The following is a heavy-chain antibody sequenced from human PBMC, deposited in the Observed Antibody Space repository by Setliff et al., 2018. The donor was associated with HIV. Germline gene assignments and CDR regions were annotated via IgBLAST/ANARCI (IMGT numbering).Heavy chain of an antibody. CDR1: GGSLNSDNYY. J-gene: IGHJ1*01. V-gene: IGHV4-39*01. CDR2: IYYSGTT. D-gene: IGHD2-21*02. Sequence: LSLTCSVSGGSLNSDNYYWGWIRQAPGKGLEWMGSIYYSGTTYYNPSLRSRVTISVYRSRNQFSLTLNSVAAADTATYYCASRGIGVVTMSMPDQFFVHWGQGTLVTVSS. CDR3: ASRGIGVVTMSMPDQFFVH.